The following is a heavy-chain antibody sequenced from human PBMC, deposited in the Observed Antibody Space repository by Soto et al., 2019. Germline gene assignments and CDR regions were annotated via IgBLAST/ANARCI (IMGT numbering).Heavy chain of an antibody. Sequence: SETPSLTCTVSGGSINTFYWSWVRQPAGKGLEWIGRIFSSGSTSFNPSLESRVAMSVDTSKNHFSLNLSSVTAADMAVYYCAREGSYSAYNFAHGIQLWSFDFWGQGALVTVSS. D-gene: IGHD5-12*01. CDR3: AREGSYSAYNFAHGIQLWSFDF. CDR1: GGSINTFY. CDR2: IFSSGST. V-gene: IGHV4-4*07. J-gene: IGHJ4*02.